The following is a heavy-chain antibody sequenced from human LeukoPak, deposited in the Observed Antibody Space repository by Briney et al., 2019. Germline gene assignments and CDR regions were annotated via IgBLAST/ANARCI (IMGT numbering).Heavy chain of an antibody. CDR3: ARDPVHSSGWFAVSYYYMDV. Sequence: GGSLRLSCAASGFSLRDYSMDWVRQAPGKGLEWVSSISSSSRYTFYVDSVKGRFTISRDNAKNSLYLQMNSLRAEDTAVYYCARDPVHSSGWFAVSYYYMDVWGKGTTVTVSS. D-gene: IGHD6-19*01. CDR1: GFSLRDYS. J-gene: IGHJ6*03. V-gene: IGHV3-21*01. CDR2: ISSSSRYT.